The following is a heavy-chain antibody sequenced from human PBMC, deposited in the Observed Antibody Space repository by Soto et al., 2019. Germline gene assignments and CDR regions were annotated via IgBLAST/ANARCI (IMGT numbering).Heavy chain of an antibody. CDR3: ASNRYRGYDFDY. Sequence: SETLSLTCAVSGGSINSDNWWSWVRQPPGKGLEWIGEIHHGGSTNYSPSLWGRVTISVDTSENRFSLWLSAVTAADTAVYYCASNRYRGYDFDYWGQGTLVTVS. CDR2: IHHGGST. V-gene: IGHV4-4*02. J-gene: IGHJ4*02. D-gene: IGHD5-12*01. CDR1: GGSINSDNW.